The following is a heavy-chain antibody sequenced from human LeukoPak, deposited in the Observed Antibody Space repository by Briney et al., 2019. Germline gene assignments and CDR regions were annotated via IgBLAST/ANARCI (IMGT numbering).Heavy chain of an antibody. CDR1: GGSFSGYY. CDR3: ARMQSGY. CDR2: IYHSGST. V-gene: IGHV4-34*01. D-gene: IGHD3-10*01. Sequence: SETLSLTCAVYGGSFSGYYWSWIRQPPGKGLEWIGEIYHSGSTNYNLSLKSRVTISVDKSKNQFSLKLSSVTAADTAVYYCARMQSGYWGQGTLVTVSS. J-gene: IGHJ4*02.